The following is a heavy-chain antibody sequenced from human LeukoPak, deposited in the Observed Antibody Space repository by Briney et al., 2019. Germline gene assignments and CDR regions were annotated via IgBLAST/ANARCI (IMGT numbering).Heavy chain of an antibody. CDR3: AKSLVVVPAANPRAYFDY. J-gene: IGHJ4*02. Sequence: GGSLRLSCAASGFTFSSYAMSWVRQAPGKGLDWVSAISGSGGSTYYADSVKGRFTISRGNSKNTLYLQMNSLRAEDTAVYYCAKSLVVVPAANPRAYFDYWGQGTLVTVSS. D-gene: IGHD2-2*01. V-gene: IGHV3-23*01. CDR2: ISGSGGST. CDR1: GFTFSSYA.